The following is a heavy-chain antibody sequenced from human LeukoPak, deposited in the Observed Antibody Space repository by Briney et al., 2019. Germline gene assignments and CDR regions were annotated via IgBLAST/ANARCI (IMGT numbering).Heavy chain of an antibody. V-gene: IGHV1-18*01. CDR2: ISAYNGNT. Sequence: ASVKVSCKASGYTFTSYGISWVRQAPGQGLEWMGWISAYNGNTNYAQKLQGRVTMTTDTSTSTAYMELRSLRSDDTAVYYCARVIDYDFWSGYPDYYYYYMDAWGKGTTVTVSS. D-gene: IGHD3-3*01. CDR1: GYTFTSYG. J-gene: IGHJ6*03. CDR3: ARVIDYDFWSGYPDYYYYYMDA.